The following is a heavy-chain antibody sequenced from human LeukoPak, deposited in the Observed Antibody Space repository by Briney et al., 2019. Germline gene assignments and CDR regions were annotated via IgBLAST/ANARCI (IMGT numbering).Heavy chain of an antibody. CDR2: INQGGSEK. J-gene: IGHJ4*02. D-gene: IGHD3-22*01. CDR1: GFTFSSYN. Sequence: GGSLRLSCAASGFTFSSYNMNWVRQAPGKGLEWVANINQGGSEKYYVDSVKGRFTISRDNAKNSLYLEMNSLRAEDTAVYYCLRENHDSGWSFDYWGQGTLVTVSS. V-gene: IGHV3-7*01. CDR3: LRENHDSGWSFDY.